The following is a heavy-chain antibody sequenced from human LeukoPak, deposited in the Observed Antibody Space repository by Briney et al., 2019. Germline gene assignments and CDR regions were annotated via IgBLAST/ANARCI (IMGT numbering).Heavy chain of an antibody. CDR2: ISYDGSNK. J-gene: IGHJ4*02. V-gene: IGHV3-30-3*01. CDR3: AKGRHSSGWQGNDY. D-gene: IGHD6-19*01. CDR1: GFTFSSYA. Sequence: GGSLRLSCAASGFTFSSYAMHWVRQAPGKGLEWVAVISYDGSNKYYADSVKGRFTISRDNSKNTLYLQMNSLRAEDTAVYYCAKGRHSSGWQGNDYWGQGTLVTVSS.